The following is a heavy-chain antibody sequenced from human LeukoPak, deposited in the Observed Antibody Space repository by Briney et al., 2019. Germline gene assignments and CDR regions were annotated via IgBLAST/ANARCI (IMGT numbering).Heavy chain of an antibody. J-gene: IGHJ4*02. CDR1: GFTFSSYS. Sequence: GGSLRLSCAASGFTFSSYSMNWVRQAPGKGLEWVSSISSSSSYIYYADSVKGRFTISRDNAKNSLYLQMNSLRAEDTAVYYCASPYSSRWYELCYWGQGTLVTVSS. V-gene: IGHV3-21*01. D-gene: IGHD6-13*01. CDR2: ISSSSSYI. CDR3: ASPYSSRWYELCY.